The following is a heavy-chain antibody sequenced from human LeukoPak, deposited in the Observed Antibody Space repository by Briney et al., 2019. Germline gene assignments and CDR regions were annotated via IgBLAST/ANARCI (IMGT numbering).Heavy chain of an antibody. V-gene: IGHV4-4*08. CDR3: AGRGQRYFRD. CDR2: IYRFGNT. CDR1: GDSISSDY. J-gene: IGHJ1*01. Sequence: SETLSLTCTVSGDSISSDYWSWIRQPPGKGLEWIVYIYRFGNTDYNPSLMRRVTISLDTSKKQLALNLTSVTVADTAVYYCAGRGQRYFRDWGQGTLVTVSS.